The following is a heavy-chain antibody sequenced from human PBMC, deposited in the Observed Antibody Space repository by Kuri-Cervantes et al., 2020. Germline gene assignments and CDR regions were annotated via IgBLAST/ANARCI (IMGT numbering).Heavy chain of an antibody. V-gene: IGHV3-21*01. CDR1: GLTFSSYS. CDR2: ITSTSSKI. J-gene: IGHJ4*02. CDR3: AKEGPGPT. D-gene: IGHD1-14*01. Sequence: ASGLTFSSYSMNWVRQAPGKGLEWVSSITSTSSKIDYADSVKGRFTISRDNAKNTLYLQMNSLRAEDTAVYYCAKEGPGPTWGQGTLVTVSS.